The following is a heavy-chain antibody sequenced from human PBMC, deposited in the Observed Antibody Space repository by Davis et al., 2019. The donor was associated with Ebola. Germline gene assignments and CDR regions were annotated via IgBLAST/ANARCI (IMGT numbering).Heavy chain of an antibody. Sequence: GGSLRLSCAASGFTFSIYTMNWVRQAPGEGLEWVSSISSSGSYIYYPDSVRGRFTISRDNAKNSLYLQMNSLRAEDTAVYYCAMPDCSGADCFSVYIKSWGQGTLVTVSS. CDR3: AMPDCSGADCFSVYIKS. J-gene: IGHJ4*02. D-gene: IGHD2-21*02. CDR1: GFTFSIYT. CDR2: ISSSGSYI. V-gene: IGHV3-21*01.